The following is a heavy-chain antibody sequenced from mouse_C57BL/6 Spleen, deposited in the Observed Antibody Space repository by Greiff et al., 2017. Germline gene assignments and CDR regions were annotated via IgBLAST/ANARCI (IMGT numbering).Heavy chain of an antibody. V-gene: IGHV1-7*01. J-gene: IGHJ2*01. Sequence: QVHVKQSGAELAKPGASVKLSCKASGYTFTSYWMHWVKQRPGQGLEWIGYINPSSGYTKYNQKFKYKATLTADKSSSTAYMQLSSLTYDDSAVYYCARSWTAQARRKFDYWGQGTTLTVSS. CDR3: ARSWTAQARRKFDY. CDR2: INPSSGYT. D-gene: IGHD3-2*02. CDR1: GYTFTSYW.